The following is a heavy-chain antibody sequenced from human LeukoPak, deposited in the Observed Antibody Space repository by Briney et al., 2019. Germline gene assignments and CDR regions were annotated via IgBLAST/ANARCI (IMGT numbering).Heavy chain of an antibody. Sequence: SETLSLTCTVSGGSISSSSYYWGWIRQPPGKGLEWIGSIYYSGSTYYNPSLKSRLTISVDTSKNQFSLNLSSVTAADTAVYYCARQAIYYYYMDIWGKGTTVTVSS. CDR1: GGSISSSSYY. CDR3: ARQAIYYYYMDI. J-gene: IGHJ6*03. CDR2: IYYSGST. V-gene: IGHV4-39*01.